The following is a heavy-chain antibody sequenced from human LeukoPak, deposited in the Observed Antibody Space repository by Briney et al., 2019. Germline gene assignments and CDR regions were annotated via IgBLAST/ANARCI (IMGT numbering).Heavy chain of an antibody. CDR2: IREDGTEK. D-gene: IGHD7-27*01. CDR3: ARHVGISF. J-gene: IGHJ4*02. CDR1: GFSFSGAW. Sequence: PGGSLRLSCTASGFSFSGAWMTWVRQAPGNGLEWVANIREDGTEKNYLDSVKGRFTISRDNAKNSLFLQMSNLRDDDTAIYYCARHVGISFWGQGTLVTVSS. V-gene: IGHV3-7*01.